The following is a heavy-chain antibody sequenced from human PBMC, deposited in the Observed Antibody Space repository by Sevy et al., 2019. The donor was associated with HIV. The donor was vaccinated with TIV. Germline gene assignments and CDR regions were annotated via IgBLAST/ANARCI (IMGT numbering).Heavy chain of an antibody. J-gene: IGHJ4*02. CDR1: GGSISKIGNY. D-gene: IGHD3-3*01. Sequence: LPETLSLTCSVSGGSISKIGNYWGWVRQPPGERLESIGDIFHTGKTNYNPSLKSRVTISLDTSKNQFSLKLSSVTAADTAVYYCAKIYDYWGPGALVTVSS. CDR3: AKIYDY. V-gene: IGHV4-39*01. CDR2: IFHTGKT.